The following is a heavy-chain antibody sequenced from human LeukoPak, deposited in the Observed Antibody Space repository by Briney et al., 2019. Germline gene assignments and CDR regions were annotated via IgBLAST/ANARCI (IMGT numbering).Heavy chain of an antibody. Sequence: GGSLRLSCAASGFTFSSYAMHWARQAPGKGLEWVAVISYDGSNKYYADSVKGRFTISRDNSKNTLYLQMNSLRAEDTAVYYCARDSGSRYFDWTLDYWGQGTLVTVSS. CDR1: GFTFSSYA. CDR3: ARDSGSRYFDWTLDY. CDR2: ISYDGSNK. V-gene: IGHV3-30-3*01. J-gene: IGHJ4*02. D-gene: IGHD3-9*01.